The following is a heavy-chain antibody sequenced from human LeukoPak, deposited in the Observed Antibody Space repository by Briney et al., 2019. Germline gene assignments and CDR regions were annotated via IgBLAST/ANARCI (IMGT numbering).Heavy chain of an antibody. CDR1: GFTFSDFY. J-gene: IGHJ4*02. Sequence: TGGSLRLSCAASGFTFSDFYMTWIRQAPGKGLEWVSYIIPSGTTTYYADSVKGRFTISRDNAKNSLYLQMNSLRAEDTAVYYCASFVVVPAAIPLFDYWGQGTLVTVSS. V-gene: IGHV3-11*04. CDR3: ASFVVVPAAIPLFDY. CDR2: IIPSGTTT. D-gene: IGHD2-2*02.